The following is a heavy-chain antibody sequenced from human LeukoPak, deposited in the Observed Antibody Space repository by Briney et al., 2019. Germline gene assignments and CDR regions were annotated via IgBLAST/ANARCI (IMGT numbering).Heavy chain of an antibody. CDR2: TYYRSKWYN. J-gene: IGHJ5*02. CDR3: ARVQVTYYYDSSGYPYNWFDP. CDR1: GDSVSSNSAA. V-gene: IGHV6-1*01. Sequence: SQTLPLTCAISGDSVSSNSAAWNWIRQSPSGGLEWLGRTYYRSKWYNDYAVSVKSRITINPDTSKNQFSPQLNSVTPEDTAVYYCARVQVTYYYDSSGYPYNWFDPWGQGTLVTVSS. D-gene: IGHD3-22*01.